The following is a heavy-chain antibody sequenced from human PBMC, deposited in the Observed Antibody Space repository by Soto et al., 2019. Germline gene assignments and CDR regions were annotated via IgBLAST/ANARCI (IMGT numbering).Heavy chain of an antibody. J-gene: IGHJ4*02. V-gene: IGHV3-23*01. CDR2: ISGSGSGGST. CDR3: AKDANTAMASYFDY. CDR1: GFTFSSYA. D-gene: IGHD5-18*01. Sequence: GGSLRLSCAASGFTFSSYAMSWVRQAPGKGLEWVSGISGSGSGGSTYYADSVKGRFTISRDNSKNTLYLQMNSLRAEDTAIYYCAKDANTAMASYFDYWGQGTLVTVSS.